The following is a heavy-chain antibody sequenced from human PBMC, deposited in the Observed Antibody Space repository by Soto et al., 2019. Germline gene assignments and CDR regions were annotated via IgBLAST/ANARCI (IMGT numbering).Heavy chain of an antibody. CDR1: GGSISSNY. J-gene: IGHJ4*02. D-gene: IGHD6-13*01. CDR3: ARYRREAVAGYTLDN. Sequence: SETLSLTCTVSGGSISSNYCTWIRQPPGKGLEWIGYVYNSGSTNYNPSLKSRVTISEDTSKSQFSLKVNSMTAADTAVYYCARYRREAVAGYTLDNWGQGILVTVSS. V-gene: IGHV4-59*01. CDR2: VYNSGST.